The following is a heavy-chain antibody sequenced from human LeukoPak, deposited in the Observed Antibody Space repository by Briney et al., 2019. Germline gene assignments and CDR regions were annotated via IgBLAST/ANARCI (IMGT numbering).Heavy chain of an antibody. D-gene: IGHD2-21*02. V-gene: IGHV3-23*01. CDR1: GFTFSSYA. J-gene: IGHJ6*03. Sequence: GGSLRLSCAASGFTFSSYAMTWVRQAPGKGLEWVSTISGSGGSTYNADSVKGRFTISRDNSKNTLYLQMNSLRAEDTALYYCAKRGDHFYMDVWGKGTTVTVSS. CDR2: ISGSGGST. CDR3: AKRGDHFYMDV.